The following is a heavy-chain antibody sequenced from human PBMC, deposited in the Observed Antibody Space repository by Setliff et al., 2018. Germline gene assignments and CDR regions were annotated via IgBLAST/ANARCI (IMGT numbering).Heavy chain of an antibody. D-gene: IGHD5-18*01. CDR3: AREGVDTRSSTDYRYYMDV. J-gene: IGHJ6*03. V-gene: IGHV1-18*01. Sequence: TSVGPDPGQGLEWMGWISPYKSDTNYAQKFQGRVSMTTDTSTSTAYMELRNLRSEDTAVYYCAREGVDTRSSTDYRYYMDVWGKGTTVTVSS. CDR2: ISPYKSDT.